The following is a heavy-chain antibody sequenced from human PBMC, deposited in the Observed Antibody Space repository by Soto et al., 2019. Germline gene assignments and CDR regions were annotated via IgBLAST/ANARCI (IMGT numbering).Heavy chain of an antibody. CDR3: ANGPYSYYMDV. Sequence: ASVKVSCKVSGYTLAELSMHWVRQAPGKGLEWMGGFDPEDGETIYAQKFQGRVTMTEDTSTDTAYMELSSLRSEDTAVYYCANGPYSYYMDVRAKGTTVTVSS. V-gene: IGHV1-24*01. CDR2: FDPEDGET. CDR1: GYTLAELS. J-gene: IGHJ6*03. D-gene: IGHD2-8*01.